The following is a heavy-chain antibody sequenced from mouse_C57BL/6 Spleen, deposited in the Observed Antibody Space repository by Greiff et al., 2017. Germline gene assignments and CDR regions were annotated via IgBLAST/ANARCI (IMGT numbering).Heavy chain of an antibody. CDR2: ISSGGDYI. Sequence: EVHLVESGEGLVKPGGSLKLSCAASGFTFSSYAMSWVRQTPEKRLEWVAYISSGGDYIYYADTVKGRFTISRDNARNTLYLQMSSLKSEDTAMYYCTRDRYYDGSSYNWYFDVWGTGTTVTVSS. CDR3: TRDRYYDGSSYNWYFDV. J-gene: IGHJ1*03. CDR1: GFTFSSYA. V-gene: IGHV5-9-1*02. D-gene: IGHD1-1*01.